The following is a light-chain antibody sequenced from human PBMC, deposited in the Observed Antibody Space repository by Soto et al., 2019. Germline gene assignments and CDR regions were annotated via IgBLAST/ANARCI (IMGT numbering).Light chain of an antibody. V-gene: IGKV3-11*01. Sequence: EIVLTQSPATLSLSPGERATLSCRASQSVSRYLAWYQQKPGQAPRLLIYDASNRATGIPARFSGSGSGTDFTLTISSLEPEDFAVYYCQNRSNCPFTFGGGTKVEIK. CDR2: DAS. J-gene: IGKJ4*01. CDR3: QNRSNCPFT. CDR1: QSVSRY.